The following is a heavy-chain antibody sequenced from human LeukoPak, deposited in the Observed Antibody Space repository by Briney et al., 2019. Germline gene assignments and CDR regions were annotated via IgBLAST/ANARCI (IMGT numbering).Heavy chain of an antibody. CDR2: IQYDGSNE. V-gene: IGHV3-30*02. J-gene: IGHJ5*02. D-gene: IGHD5-18*01. Sequence: GGSLRLSCAASRFTFSSYGMHWVRQAPGKGLEWVAYIQYDGSNEQYADSVKGRFSISRDSSKNILYLQMNSLRAEDTAVYYCAKDRLSGEYSYGHWGSRLDPWGQGTLVTVSS. CDR3: AKDRLSGEYSYGHWGSRLDP. CDR1: RFTFSSYG.